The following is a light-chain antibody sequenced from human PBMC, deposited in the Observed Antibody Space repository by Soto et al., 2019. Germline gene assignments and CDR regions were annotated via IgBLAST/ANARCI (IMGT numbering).Light chain of an antibody. CDR3: HQHNNWLALT. J-gene: IGKJ4*01. CDR1: QSVSSN. Sequence: EIVLTHSPGTLSFSPGERDTLSCRASQSVSSNYLAWYQQKPGQAPRLLIYDASTRATCIPVRFRGSGSGTEFTLTISSLQSEDSAVYYCHQHNNWLALTFGGGTKGDI. V-gene: IGKV3-15*01. CDR2: DAS.